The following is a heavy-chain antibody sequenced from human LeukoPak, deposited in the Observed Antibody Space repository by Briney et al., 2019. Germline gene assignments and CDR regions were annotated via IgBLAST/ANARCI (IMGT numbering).Heavy chain of an antibody. CDR1: GYSFTSYW. CDR3: ARHGGDSSSRGYFQH. D-gene: IGHD6-13*01. Sequence: GESPKISCKGSGYSFTSYWIGWVRQMPGKGLEWMGIIYPGDSDTRYSPSFQGQVTISADKSISTAYLQWSSLKASDTAMYYCARHGGDSSSRGYFQHWGQGTLVTVSS. CDR2: IYPGDSDT. J-gene: IGHJ1*01. V-gene: IGHV5-51*01.